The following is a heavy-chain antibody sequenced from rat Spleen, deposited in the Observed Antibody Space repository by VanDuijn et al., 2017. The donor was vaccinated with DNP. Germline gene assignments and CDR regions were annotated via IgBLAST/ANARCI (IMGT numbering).Heavy chain of an antibody. CDR2: VPSSGGST. D-gene: IGHD1-4*01. CDR1: GFTFSNYY. J-gene: IGHJ2*01. V-gene: IGHV5-25*01. CDR3: TRGSSLPGYLDY. Sequence: EVQLVESGGGLVQPGRSMKLSCAASGFTFSNYYMAWIRQVPGKGLEWVASVPSSGGSTYYPDSVKGRFIISRDNARNTLYLQMNSLRSEDTATYYCTRGSSLPGYLDYWGQGLLVTVSS.